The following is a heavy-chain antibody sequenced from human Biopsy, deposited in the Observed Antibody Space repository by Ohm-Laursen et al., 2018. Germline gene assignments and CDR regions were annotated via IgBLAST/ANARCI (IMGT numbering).Heavy chain of an antibody. J-gene: IGHJ3*02. CDR1: GGTFSRYA. CDR3: ARHSPPGLEVSWNDVFDI. V-gene: IGHV1-18*01. Sequence: GASVKVSCKASGGTFSRYAISWVRQAPGQGLEWMGWISGQRNKTRYGQKVQGRVMMTKDTSTTTAHLELRSLRSDDTAVYYCARHSPPGLEVSWNDVFDIWGQGTVVTVS. CDR2: ISGQRNKT. D-gene: IGHD5/OR15-5a*01.